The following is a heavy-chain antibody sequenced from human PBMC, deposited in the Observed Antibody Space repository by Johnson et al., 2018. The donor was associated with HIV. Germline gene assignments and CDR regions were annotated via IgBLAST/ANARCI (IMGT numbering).Heavy chain of an antibody. CDR1: GFIFSNYW. Sequence: EVQLVESGGGLVQPGGSLRLSCAVSGFIFSNYWMEWVRQAPGKGLVWVSRIKSDGSSTTYADSVKGRFIISRDNAKNTLYLQMNSLRAEDTAVYYCAKRHGPIVGATHDAFDIWGQGTMVTVSS. CDR2: IKSDGSST. V-gene: IGHV3-74*02. D-gene: IGHD1-26*01. J-gene: IGHJ3*02. CDR3: AKRHGPIVGATHDAFDI.